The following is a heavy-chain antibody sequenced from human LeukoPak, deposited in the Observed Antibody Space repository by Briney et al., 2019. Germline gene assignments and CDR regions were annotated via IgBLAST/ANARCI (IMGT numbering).Heavy chain of an antibody. V-gene: IGHV4-59*01. Sequence: SETLSLTCTVSGGSISSYYWSWIRQPPGKGLEWIGYICYSGSTNYNPSLKSRVTISVDTSKNQFSLKLSSVTAADTAVYYCATGRRDRDAFDIWGQGTMVTVSS. J-gene: IGHJ3*02. CDR2: ICYSGST. CDR1: GGSISSYY. CDR3: ATGRRDRDAFDI. D-gene: IGHD5-24*01.